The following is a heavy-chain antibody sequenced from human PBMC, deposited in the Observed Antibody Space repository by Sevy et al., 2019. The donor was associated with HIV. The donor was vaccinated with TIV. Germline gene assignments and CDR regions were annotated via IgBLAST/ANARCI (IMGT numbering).Heavy chain of an antibody. CDR2: IRSKGNSFAT. CDR1: GFAFRGSA. D-gene: IGHD1-26*01. Sequence: GGSLRISCAASGFAFRGSAIHWVRQASGKGLEWIGRIRSKGNSFATDYVPSVKGRFTISRDDSKKTAYLEMSSLKIDDTAVYYCAGQVGDTVMAIFDYWGQGTLVTVSS. J-gene: IGHJ4*02. CDR3: AGQVGDTVMAIFDY. V-gene: IGHV3-73*01.